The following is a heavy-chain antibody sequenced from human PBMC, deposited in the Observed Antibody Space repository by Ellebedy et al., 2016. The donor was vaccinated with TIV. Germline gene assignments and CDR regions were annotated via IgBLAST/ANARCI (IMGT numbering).Heavy chain of an antibody. J-gene: IGHJ4*02. D-gene: IGHD6-13*01. V-gene: IGHV1-2*02. CDR2: INPNSGGT. Sequence: ASVKVSCKASGYSVTSYYMHWVRQAPGQGLEWMGWINPNSGGTNYAQKFQGRVTMTRDTSISTAYMELSRLRSDDTAVYYCARDPTAAPGLSFDCWGQGTLVTVSS. CDR1: GYSVTSYY. CDR3: ARDPTAAPGLSFDC.